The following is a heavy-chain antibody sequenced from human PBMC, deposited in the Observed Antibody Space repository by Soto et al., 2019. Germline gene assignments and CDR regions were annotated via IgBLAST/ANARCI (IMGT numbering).Heavy chain of an antibody. D-gene: IGHD1-26*01. CDR1: GYSFTSYW. V-gene: IGHV5-10-1*01. CDR2: IDPSDSYT. CDR3: ARPSSGSYLEGDRGGDY. J-gene: IGHJ4*02. Sequence: GESLKISCKGSGYSFTSYWISWVRQMPGKGLEWMGRIDPSDSYTNYSPSFQGHVTISADKSISTAYLQWSSLKASDTAMYYCARPSSGSYLEGDRGGDYWGQGTLVTSPQ.